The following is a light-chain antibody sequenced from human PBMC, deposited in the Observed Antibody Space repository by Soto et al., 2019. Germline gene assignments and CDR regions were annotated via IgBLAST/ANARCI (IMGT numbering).Light chain of an antibody. CDR1: QSVSNN. CDR2: GAS. V-gene: IGKV3-15*01. Sequence: EIVMTQSPATLSVSPGERATLSCRASQSVSNNLAWYQQKPGQAPRLLMFGASTRATGISARFSGSGSGTEFTLTISSLQSEDFAVYYCQQYNNWPMYTFGQGTKVEIK. CDR3: QQYNNWPMYT. J-gene: IGKJ2*01.